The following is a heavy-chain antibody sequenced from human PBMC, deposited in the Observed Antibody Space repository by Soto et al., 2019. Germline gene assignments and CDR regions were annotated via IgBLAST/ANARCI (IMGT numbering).Heavy chain of an antibody. V-gene: IGHV1-69*13. CDR2: IIPIFGTA. CDR1: GGTFSSYA. Sequence: SVKVSCKASGGTFSSYAISWVRQAPGQGLEWMGGIIPIFGTANYAQKFQGRVTITADESTSTAYMELSSLRSEDTAVYYCARTPDRYSYGSNWFDLWGQGTLVTVSS. CDR3: ARTPDRYSYGSNWFDL. J-gene: IGHJ5*02. D-gene: IGHD5-18*01.